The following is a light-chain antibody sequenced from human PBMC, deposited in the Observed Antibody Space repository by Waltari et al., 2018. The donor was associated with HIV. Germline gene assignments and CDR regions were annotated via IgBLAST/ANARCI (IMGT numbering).Light chain of an antibody. CDR3: QQYYNTLWT. Sequence: DIFMTQSPASLAVSLGERAPIHCTSSQGLLYSSNNKNFLACYQQKPRQPPKLLIYWASIRESGVPDRFSASGSGTDFTLNINSLQAEDVAVYYCQQYYNTLWTFGQGTKVEIK. CDR2: WAS. V-gene: IGKV4-1*01. CDR1: QGLLYSSNNKNF. J-gene: IGKJ1*01.